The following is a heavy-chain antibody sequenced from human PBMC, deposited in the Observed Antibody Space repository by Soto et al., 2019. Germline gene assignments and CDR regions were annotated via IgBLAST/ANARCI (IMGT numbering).Heavy chain of an antibody. CDR1: GDSIRSGNHY. Sequence: SSANLSLTCTVSGDSIRSGNHYWGWIRQPPGKGLEWIGYIYYSGSTYYSPSRKSRVTISVDTSKNQLSLKLSSRTAADTAVYYCASVDSLTVYGCMDVGGQGPTVTVS. D-gene: IGHD3-9*01. V-gene: IGHV4-30-4*01. CDR3: ASVDSLTVYGCMDV. CDR2: IYYSGST. J-gene: IGHJ6*02.